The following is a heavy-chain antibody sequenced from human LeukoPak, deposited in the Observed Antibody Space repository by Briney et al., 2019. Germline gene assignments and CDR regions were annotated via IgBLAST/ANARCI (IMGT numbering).Heavy chain of an antibody. Sequence: GGSLRLSCAVSGFTFSDYAMSWVRQAPGKGLEWVSGISGSGAYSYYADSVKGRFTISRDNSKNTLYMQMNSRRAADTAVYYCAKGLAYTGYDYWFDPWGQGTLVTVSS. D-gene: IGHD5-12*01. V-gene: IGHV3-23*01. CDR3: AKGLAYTGYDYWFDP. CDR2: ISGSGAYS. CDR1: GFTFSDYA. J-gene: IGHJ5*02.